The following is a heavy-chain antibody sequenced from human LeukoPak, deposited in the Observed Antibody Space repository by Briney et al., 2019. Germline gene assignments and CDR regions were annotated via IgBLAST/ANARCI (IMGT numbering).Heavy chain of an antibody. CDR3: ARDQGGSYPYFDY. Sequence: SETLSLTCTVSGVSISSYYWSWIRQPPGKGLEFIGYVYYSGSTTYNPSLKSRVTISVDTSKNQFSLRLSSVTAADTAVYYCARDQGGSYPYFDYWGQGTLVTVSS. CDR1: GVSISSYY. V-gene: IGHV4-59*01. CDR2: VYYSGST. J-gene: IGHJ4*02. D-gene: IGHD1-26*01.